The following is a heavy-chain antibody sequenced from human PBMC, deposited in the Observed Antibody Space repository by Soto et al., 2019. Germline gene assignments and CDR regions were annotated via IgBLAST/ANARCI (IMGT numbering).Heavy chain of an antibody. Sequence: QVQLVQSGAEMKKPGASVKVSCKASGYTFTSYGFTWVRQAPGQGLEWMGWISAYNGNTNYAQKPRGRVTMTTDTSTSTAYMELWSLRFDDTAVYYCARGGRYSSSSEVSIWGQGTLVTVSS. D-gene: IGHD6-6*01. CDR2: ISAYNGNT. CDR3: ARGGRYSSSSEVSI. J-gene: IGHJ4*02. V-gene: IGHV1-18*04. CDR1: GYTFTSYG.